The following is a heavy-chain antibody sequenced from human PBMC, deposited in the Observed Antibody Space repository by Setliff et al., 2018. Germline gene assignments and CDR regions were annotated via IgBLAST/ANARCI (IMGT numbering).Heavy chain of an antibody. V-gene: IGHV1-46*01. D-gene: IGHD3-22*01. J-gene: IGHJ3*02. CDR1: GYTFTSYY. Sequence: ASVKVSCKASGYTFTSYYMHWVRQAPGQGLEWMGILNPSGGSTSYAQKFQGRVTMTRDTSTSTVYMELSSLRSEDTAVYYCARDTPQYYYDSSGYYRAFDIWGQGTMVTVSS. CDR2: LNPSGGST. CDR3: ARDTPQYYYDSSGYYRAFDI.